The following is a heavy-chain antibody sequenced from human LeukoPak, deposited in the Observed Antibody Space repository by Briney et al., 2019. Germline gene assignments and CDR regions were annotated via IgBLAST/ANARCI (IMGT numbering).Heavy chain of an antibody. D-gene: IGHD4-17*01. CDR2: ISGSGGST. Sequence: PGGSLRLSCAASGFTFSSYAMGWVRQAPGKGLEWVSAISGSGGSTYYADSVKGRFTISRDNSKNTLYLQMNSPRAEDTAVYYCAKDSQLYGDHGDFDYWGQGTLVTVSS. CDR1: GFTFSSYA. V-gene: IGHV3-23*01. J-gene: IGHJ4*02. CDR3: AKDSQLYGDHGDFDY.